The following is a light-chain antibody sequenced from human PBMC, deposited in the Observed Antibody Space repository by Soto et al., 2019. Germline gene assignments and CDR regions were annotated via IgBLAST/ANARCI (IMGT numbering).Light chain of an antibody. Sequence: DIVMTQSPDSLAVSLGERATINCKSSQTVLYSSNNKNYLAWYQQKPGQPPKLLIYWASIRESAVPDRFSGSGAGTDFTLPISSLQAEDVAVYYCQQYYNYPPWTFGQGTKVEIK. CDR3: QQYYNYPPWT. CDR2: WAS. J-gene: IGKJ1*01. CDR1: QTVLYSSNNKNY. V-gene: IGKV4-1*01.